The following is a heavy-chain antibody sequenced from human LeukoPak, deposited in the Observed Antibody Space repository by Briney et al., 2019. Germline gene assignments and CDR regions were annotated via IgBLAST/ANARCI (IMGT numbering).Heavy chain of an antibody. Sequence: SETLSLTCTVSGGSISSSSHYWGWIRQPPGKGLEWIGSIYYSGSTYYNPSLKSRVTISVDTSKNQFSLKLSSVTAADTAVYYCRYYYDSSGYSSLLYYYYGMDVWGQGTTVTVSS. V-gene: IGHV4-39*01. CDR1: GGSISSSSHY. J-gene: IGHJ6*02. CDR2: IYYSGST. CDR3: RYYYDSSGYSSLLYYYYGMDV. D-gene: IGHD3-22*01.